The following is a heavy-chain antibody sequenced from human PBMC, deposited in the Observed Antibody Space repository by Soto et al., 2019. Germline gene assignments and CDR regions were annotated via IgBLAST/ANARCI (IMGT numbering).Heavy chain of an antibody. V-gene: IGHV4-39*07. CDR3: ARDRGGITVSSKPLREWFDP. D-gene: IGHD3-10*01. J-gene: IGHJ5*02. Sequence: PSETLSLTCTVSGGSIKRSSYYWGWIRQPPGKGLEWIGTIYYSGSTYYNPSFKSRVTISVDTSKNQFSLKLTSVTAADTAVYYCARDRGGITVSSKPLREWFDPWGQGTLVTVSS. CDR2: IYYSGST. CDR1: GGSIKRSSYY.